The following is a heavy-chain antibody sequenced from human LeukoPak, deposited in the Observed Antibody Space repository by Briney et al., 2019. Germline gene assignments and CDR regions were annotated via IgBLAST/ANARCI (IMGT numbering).Heavy chain of an antibody. CDR1: GGSISSYY. D-gene: IGHD3-10*01. Sequence: SETLSLTCTVSGGSISSYYWSWIRQPPGKGLEWIGYIYYSGSTNYNPSLKSRVTISVDTSKNQFSLKLSSVTAADTAVYFGELRLSGYYYYMDVWGKGTTVTVSS. CDR3: ELRLSGYYYYMDV. CDR2: IYYSGST. J-gene: IGHJ6*03. V-gene: IGHV4-59*08.